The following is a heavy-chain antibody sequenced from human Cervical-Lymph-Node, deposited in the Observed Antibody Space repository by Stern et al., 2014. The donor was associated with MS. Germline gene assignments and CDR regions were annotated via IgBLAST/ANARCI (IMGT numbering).Heavy chain of an antibody. V-gene: IGHV1-2*06. CDR3: AREIHPAITFDI. Sequence: VQLVESGAEMKRPWTSMKVSCKASGYTFTDYYMHWVRQAPGQGLQWMGRINPKAGGPNYTEAVQGRVTMARDTSTSTGYLVLSRLRSDDTAVYYCAREIHPAITFDIWGQGTVVTVSS. CDR2: INPKAGGP. D-gene: IGHD2-21*01. J-gene: IGHJ3*02. CDR1: GYTFTDYY.